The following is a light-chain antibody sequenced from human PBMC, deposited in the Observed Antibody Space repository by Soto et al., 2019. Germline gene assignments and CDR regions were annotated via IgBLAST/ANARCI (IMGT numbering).Light chain of an antibody. CDR2: DVS. Sequence: ETVLTQSPATLSLSPGETATLSCRASQSVERYLAWYQQKPGQAPRLLIYDVSNRATGIPARFSGSGSGTDFTLTFSSLEPEDCAVYYCQQRKNWPPITFGQSTRLDIK. V-gene: IGKV3-11*01. CDR1: QSVERY. CDR3: QQRKNWPPIT. J-gene: IGKJ5*01.